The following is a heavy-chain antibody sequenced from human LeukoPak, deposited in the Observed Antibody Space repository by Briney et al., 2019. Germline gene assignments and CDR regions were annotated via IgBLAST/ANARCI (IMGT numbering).Heavy chain of an antibody. V-gene: IGHV4-59*01. Sequence: NPSETLSLTCTVSGGSISSYYWSWIRQPPGKGLEWIGYIYYSGSTNYNPSLKSRVTISVDTSKNQFSLKLSSVTAADTAVYYCARGSGDNYDILIYYGMDVWGQGTTVTVSS. D-gene: IGHD3-9*01. J-gene: IGHJ6*02. CDR2: IYYSGST. CDR3: ARGSGDNYDILIYYGMDV. CDR1: GGSISSYY.